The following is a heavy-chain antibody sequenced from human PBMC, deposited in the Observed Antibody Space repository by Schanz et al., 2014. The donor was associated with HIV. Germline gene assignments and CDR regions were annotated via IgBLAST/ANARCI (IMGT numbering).Heavy chain of an antibody. CDR3: ARVVEIVVVITSRPYYLDY. V-gene: IGHV1-18*01. CDR2: ISGYNGNT. J-gene: IGHJ4*02. Sequence: QVQLVQSGAEVKKPGASVKVSCKASGYSFNDYGVSWMRQAPGQGLEWMGWISGYNGNTDYAQKFQDRVTMTTDTSTSTAYMELSSLRSDDTAVYYCARVVEIVVVITSRPYYLDYWGQGTLVTVSS. CDR1: GYSFNDYG. D-gene: IGHD3-22*01.